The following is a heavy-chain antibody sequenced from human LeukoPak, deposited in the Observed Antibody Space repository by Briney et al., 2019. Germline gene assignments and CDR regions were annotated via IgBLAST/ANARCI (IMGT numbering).Heavy chain of an antibody. CDR2: IRYDGSNK. CDR3: AKEVVVPAVASDY. CDR1: GFTFSSYG. J-gene: IGHJ4*02. V-gene: IGHV3-30*02. Sequence: GGSLRLSCAASGFTFSSYGMHWVRQAPGKGLEWVAFIRYDGSNKYYADSVKGRFTISRDNSKNTLYLQMNSLRAEDTAVYYCAKEVVVPAVASDYWGQGTLVTVSS. D-gene: IGHD2-2*01.